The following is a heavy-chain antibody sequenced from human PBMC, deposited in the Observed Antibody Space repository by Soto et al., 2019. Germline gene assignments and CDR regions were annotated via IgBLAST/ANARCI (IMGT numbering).Heavy chain of an antibody. CDR2: IYHSGST. Sequence: PSETLSLTCAVSGGSISSGGYSWSWIRQPPGKGLEWIGYIYHSGSTYYNPSLKSRVTISVDRSKNQSSLKLSSVTAADTAVYYCARVRMATVFDYWGQGTLVTVSS. D-gene: IGHD5-12*01. J-gene: IGHJ4*02. V-gene: IGHV4-30-2*01. CDR1: GGSISSGGYS. CDR3: ARVRMATVFDY.